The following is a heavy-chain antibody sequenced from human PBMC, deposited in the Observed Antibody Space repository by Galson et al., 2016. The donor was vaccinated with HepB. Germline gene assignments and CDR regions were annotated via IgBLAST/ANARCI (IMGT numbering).Heavy chain of an antibody. D-gene: IGHD1-1*01. V-gene: IGHV6-1*01. Sequence: AISGDSVPSNSATWNWIRQSPSRGLEWLGRTCYRSTWYNDYAVSVKNRITINPDTSKNQFSLQLNSVTPEDTAVYFCARGTTAYFDYWGQGTLVTVSS. J-gene: IGHJ4*02. CDR2: TCYRSTWYN. CDR3: ARGTTAYFDY. CDR1: GDSVPSNSAT.